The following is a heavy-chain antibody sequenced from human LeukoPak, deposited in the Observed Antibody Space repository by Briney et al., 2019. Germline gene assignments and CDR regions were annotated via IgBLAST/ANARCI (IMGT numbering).Heavy chain of an antibody. CDR3: ARGVTMIVVVIHDWYFDL. CDR2: IYYTRST. D-gene: IGHD3-22*01. Sequence: SETLSLTCTVSGGSISSSSYYWGWIRQPPGKGLEWIGSIYYTRSTYYDPSLKSRVTISVDTSKNQFSLKLTSVTAADTAVYYCARGVTMIVVVIHDWYFDLWGRGTLVTVSS. V-gene: IGHV4-39*01. J-gene: IGHJ2*01. CDR1: GGSISSSSYY.